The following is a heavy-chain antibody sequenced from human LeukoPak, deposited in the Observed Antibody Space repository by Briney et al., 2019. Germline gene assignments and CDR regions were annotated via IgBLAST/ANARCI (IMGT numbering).Heavy chain of an antibody. V-gene: IGHV7-4-1*02. J-gene: IGHJ4*02. Sequence: GASVKVSCKASGYTFTGYYMHWVRQAPGQGLEWMGWINTNTGNPTYAQGFTGRFVFSLDTSVSTAYLQISSLKAEDTAVYYCARESYYDSSGYGIKTFDYWGQGTLVTVSS. CDR2: INTNTGNP. CDR3: ARESYYDSSGYGIKTFDY. CDR1: GYTFTGYY. D-gene: IGHD3-22*01.